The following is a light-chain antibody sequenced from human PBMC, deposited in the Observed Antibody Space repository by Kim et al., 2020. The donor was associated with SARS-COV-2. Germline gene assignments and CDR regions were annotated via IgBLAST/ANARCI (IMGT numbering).Light chain of an antibody. CDR2: AAS. Sequence: SASVGDGVTITGRASQGISTNLAWYQQKPGKAPRLLIYAASTLESGVPSRFSGRGSGTEFTLAINSLQPEDFATYYCQQINSFPLTFGGGTKLEIK. V-gene: IGKV1-9*01. CDR3: QQINSFPLT. CDR1: QGISTN. J-gene: IGKJ4*01.